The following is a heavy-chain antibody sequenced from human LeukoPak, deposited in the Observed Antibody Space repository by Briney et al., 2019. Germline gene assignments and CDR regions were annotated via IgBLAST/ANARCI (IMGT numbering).Heavy chain of an antibody. CDR1: GGSISSYY. D-gene: IGHD3-10*01. J-gene: IGHJ3*02. V-gene: IGHV4-59*01. Sequence: SETLSLTCTVSGGSISSYYWGWIRQPPGKGLEWIGYIYYSGSTNYNTSLKSRVTISVDTSKNQFSLKLSSVTAADTAVYYCARVGQLLWFGELSLAFDIWGQGTMVTVSS. CDR3: ARVGQLLWFGELSLAFDI. CDR2: IYYSGST.